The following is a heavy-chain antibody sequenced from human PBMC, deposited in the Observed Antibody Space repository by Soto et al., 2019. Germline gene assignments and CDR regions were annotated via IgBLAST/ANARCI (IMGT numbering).Heavy chain of an antibody. J-gene: IGHJ5*02. Sequence: ASVKVSCKASGYSFTRYGIGWARQAPGQGLEWMGWMNPNSGNTGYAQKFQGRVTMTRNTSISTAYMELSSLRSEDTAVYYCAREHYGNSAWFDPWGQGTLVTVSS. CDR3: AREHYGNSAWFDP. CDR2: MNPNSGNT. V-gene: IGHV1-8*01. CDR1: GYSFTRYG. D-gene: IGHD3-10*01.